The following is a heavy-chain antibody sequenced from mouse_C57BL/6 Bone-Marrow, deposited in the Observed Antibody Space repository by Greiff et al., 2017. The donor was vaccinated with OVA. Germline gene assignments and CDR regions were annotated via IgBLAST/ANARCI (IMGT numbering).Heavy chain of an antibody. CDR3: ARRWGYDPYAMDY. CDR1: GFTFSDYG. D-gene: IGHD2-2*01. CDR2: ISNLAYSI. J-gene: IGHJ4*01. Sequence: EVMLVESGGGLVQPGGSLKLSCAASGFTFSDYGMAWVRQAPRKGPEWVAFISNLAYSIYYADTVTGRFTISRENAKNTLYLEMSSLRSEDTAMYYCARRWGYDPYAMDYWGQGTSVTVSS. V-gene: IGHV5-15*01.